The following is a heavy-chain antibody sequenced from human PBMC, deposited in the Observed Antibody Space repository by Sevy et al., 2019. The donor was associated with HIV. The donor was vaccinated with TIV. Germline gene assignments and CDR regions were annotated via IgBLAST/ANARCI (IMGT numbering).Heavy chain of an antibody. CDR3: ARLGMAVAGYFDY. CDR2: MYHSGST. J-gene: IGHJ4*02. D-gene: IGHD6-19*01. CDR1: GYSISSGFY. V-gene: IGHV4-38-2*01. Sequence: SETLSLTCAVSGYSISSGFYWGWIRQPPGKGLEWIVLMYHSGSTYYNSSLQSRVTISVDTSKNQFSLELTSVTAADTAVYYCARLGMAVAGYFDYWGQGTLVTVSS.